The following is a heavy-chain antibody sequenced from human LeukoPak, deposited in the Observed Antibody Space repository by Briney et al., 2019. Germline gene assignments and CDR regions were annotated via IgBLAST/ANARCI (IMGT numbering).Heavy chain of an antibody. CDR2: IYSGGST. J-gene: IGHJ6*02. Sequence: GGSLRLSCAASGFTVSSNYMSWVRQAPGKGLEWVSVIYSGGSTYYADSVKGRLTISRDNSKNTLYLQMNSLRAEDTAVYYCARDHCSGGSCYYYYYGMDVWGQGTTVTVSS. V-gene: IGHV3-66*01. D-gene: IGHD2-15*01. CDR1: GFTVSSNY. CDR3: ARDHCSGGSCYYYYYGMDV.